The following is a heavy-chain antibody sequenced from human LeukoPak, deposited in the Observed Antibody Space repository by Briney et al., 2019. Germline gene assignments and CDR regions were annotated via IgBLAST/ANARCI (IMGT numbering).Heavy chain of an antibody. CDR3: AELGITMIGGV. Sequence: GGSLRLSCAASGFIFNSHSMNWVRQAPGKGLEWVSSISSTSSYIYYADSVKSRFTISRDNAKNSLYLQMNSLRAEDTAIYYCAELGITMIGGVWGKGATVTISS. CDR1: GFIFNSHS. D-gene: IGHD3-10*02. V-gene: IGHV3-21*01. J-gene: IGHJ6*04. CDR2: ISSTSSYI.